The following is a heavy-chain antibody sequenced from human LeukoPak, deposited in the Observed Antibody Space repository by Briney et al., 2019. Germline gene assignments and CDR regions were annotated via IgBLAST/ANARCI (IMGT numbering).Heavy chain of an antibody. CDR2: ISSSGGTR. Sequence: GGSLRLSCAGSGFSFSNEMKWVRPAPGKGLAWVSYISSSGGTRYYADSVKGRFTMSRDNAKNSLYLQMNSLRAEDTAVYYCASKVPAVHLNTYYYYYMDVWGKGTTVTVSS. J-gene: IGHJ6*03. CDR1: GFSFSNE. D-gene: IGHD2-2*01. CDR3: ASKVPAVHLNTYYYYYMDV. V-gene: IGHV3-48*03.